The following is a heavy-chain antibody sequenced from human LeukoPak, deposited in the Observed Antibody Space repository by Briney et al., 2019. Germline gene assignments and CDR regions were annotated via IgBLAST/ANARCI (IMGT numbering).Heavy chain of an antibody. D-gene: IGHD3-22*01. J-gene: IGHJ5*02. CDR3: ARVDYYDSSGYYTSWFDP. Sequence: PSETLSLTCTVSGGSISSYYWSWIRQPPGKGLEWIGYIYYSGSTNYNPSLKSRVTISVDTSKNQFSLKLSSVTAADTAVYYCARVDYYDSSGYYTSWFDPWGQGTLVTVSS. V-gene: IGHV4-59*01. CDR1: GGSISSYY. CDR2: IYYSGST.